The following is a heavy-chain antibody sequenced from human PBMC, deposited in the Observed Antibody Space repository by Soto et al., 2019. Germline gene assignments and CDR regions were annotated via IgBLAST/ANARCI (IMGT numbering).Heavy chain of an antibody. CDR3: ARDGGVYDYSPFDY. V-gene: IGHV1-69*13. D-gene: IGHD4-4*01. CDR1: GGTFSNYA. J-gene: IGHJ4*02. CDR2: IIPIFGTA. Sequence: VKVSCKASGGTFSNYAISWVRQAPGQGLEWMGGIIPIFGTADYAQKFQGRVTITADESTSTAYMELSSLRSEDTAVYYCARDGGVYDYSPFDYWGQGTLVTAPQ.